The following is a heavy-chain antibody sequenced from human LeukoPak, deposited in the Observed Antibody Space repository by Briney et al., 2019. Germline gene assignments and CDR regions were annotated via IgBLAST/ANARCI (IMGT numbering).Heavy chain of an antibody. CDR3: AKDRVTGTSGCSDD. CDR2: ISGSGGST. J-gene: IGHJ4*02. Sequence: GGSLRLSCAASGFTFSSYAMSWVRQAPGKGLEWVSAISGSGGSTYYADSVEGRFTISRDNSKNTLYLQMNSLRAEDTAVYYCAKDRVTGTSGCSDDWGQGTLVTVSS. D-gene: IGHD1-20*01. CDR1: GFTFSSYA. V-gene: IGHV3-23*01.